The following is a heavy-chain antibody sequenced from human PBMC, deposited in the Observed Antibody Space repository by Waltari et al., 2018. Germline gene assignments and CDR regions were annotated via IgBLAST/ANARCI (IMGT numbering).Heavy chain of an antibody. CDR3: ARASRGIAAAGILSD. Sequence: QVQLVQSGAAVEKPGSSVKDSCKDSGGPVSSYAISWVRPAPGQGLEWMGGIIPIFGTANYAQKFQGSVTITTDESTSTAYMELSSLRSEDTAVYYCARASRGIAAAGILSDWGQGTLVTVSS. D-gene: IGHD6-13*01. V-gene: IGHV1-69*05. J-gene: IGHJ4*02. CDR1: GGPVSSYA. CDR2: IIPIFGTA.